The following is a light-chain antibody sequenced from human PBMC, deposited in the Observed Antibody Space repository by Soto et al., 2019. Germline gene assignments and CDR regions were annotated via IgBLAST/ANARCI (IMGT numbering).Light chain of an antibody. CDR1: QSISGTY. J-gene: IGKJ1*01. Sequence: DTVLTQSPGTLSLPSGERATLSCRASQSISGTYLAWYQQKPGQSPRLLIYGASSRATGIPDRFSGSGSGTDFTLTISRLEPEDFAVYYCQQYGSSPRTFGQGTKVDIK. CDR2: GAS. V-gene: IGKV3-20*01. CDR3: QQYGSSPRT.